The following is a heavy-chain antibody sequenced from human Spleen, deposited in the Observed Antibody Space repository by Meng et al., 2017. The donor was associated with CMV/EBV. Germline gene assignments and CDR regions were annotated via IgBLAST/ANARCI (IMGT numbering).Heavy chain of an antibody. Sequence: FSGYYEHWVRQAPGRGLEWIGRINPNSGDRNYAQKFQDRATMTRDTSITTAYMELSRLRADDTAVYYCASSYCSGGSCYSGNWFDPWGQGTLVTVSS. D-gene: IGHD2-15*01. CDR2: INPNSGDR. CDR3: ASSYCSGGSCYSGNWFDP. CDR1: FSGYY. J-gene: IGHJ5*02. V-gene: IGHV1-2*06.